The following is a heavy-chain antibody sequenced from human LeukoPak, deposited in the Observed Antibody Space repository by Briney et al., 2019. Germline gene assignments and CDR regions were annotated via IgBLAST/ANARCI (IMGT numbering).Heavy chain of an antibody. Sequence: ASVKVSCKASGYTFTGYYMHWLRQARGQGLEWMGVIDPSGGNTTYAQRFQGRVTMTRDTSTSTVYLQLSSLRSEDTAMYFCARDRDSFGPFSFYYMDVWGKGTTVTVSS. D-gene: IGHD5-18*01. J-gene: IGHJ6*03. CDR1: GYTFTGYY. V-gene: IGHV1-46*01. CDR2: IDPSGGNT. CDR3: ARDRDSFGPFSFYYMDV.